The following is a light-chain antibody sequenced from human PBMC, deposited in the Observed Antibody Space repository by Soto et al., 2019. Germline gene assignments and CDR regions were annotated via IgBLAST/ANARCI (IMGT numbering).Light chain of an antibody. J-gene: IGLJ3*02. CDR1: SSNIGSSY. CDR2: SNN. CDR3: ETWDDSLSGWV. Sequence: QSVLTQPPSASGTPGQRVTISCSGSSSNIGSSYVYWYQHLPGTAPKLLIYSNNQRPSGVPDRFSGSKSGTSASLAISGLRSEDEADYYCETWDDSLSGWVFGGGTKLTVL. V-gene: IGLV1-47*01.